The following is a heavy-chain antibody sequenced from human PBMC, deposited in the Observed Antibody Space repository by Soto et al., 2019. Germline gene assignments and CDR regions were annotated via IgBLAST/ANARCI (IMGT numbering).Heavy chain of an antibody. CDR3: ARAGYSSTGGFYYYMDV. Sequence: GGSLRLSCAASGFTFSSYAMSWVRQAPGKGLEWVSAISGSGGSTYYADSVKGRFTISRDNSKNTLYLQMNSLRAEDTAVYYCARAGYSSTGGFYYYMDVWGKGTTVTVSS. CDR1: GFTFSSYA. J-gene: IGHJ6*03. CDR2: ISGSGGST. V-gene: IGHV3-23*01. D-gene: IGHD6-13*01.